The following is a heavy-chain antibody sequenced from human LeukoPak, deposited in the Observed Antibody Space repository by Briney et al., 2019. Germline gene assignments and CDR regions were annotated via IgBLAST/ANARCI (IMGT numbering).Heavy chain of an antibody. D-gene: IGHD3-22*01. Sequence: SETLSLTCTVSGGSISSYYWSWIRQPPGKGLEWIGYIYYSGSTNYNPSLKSRVTISVDTSKNQFSLKLSSVTAADTAVYYCARRYYYDSSGSITFDYWGQGTLVTVSS. CDR2: IYYSGST. CDR1: GGSISSYY. CDR3: ARRYYYDSSGSITFDY. J-gene: IGHJ4*02. V-gene: IGHV4-59*01.